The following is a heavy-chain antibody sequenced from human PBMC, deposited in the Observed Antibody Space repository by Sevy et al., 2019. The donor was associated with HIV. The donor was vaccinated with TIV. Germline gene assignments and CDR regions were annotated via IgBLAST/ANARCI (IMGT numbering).Heavy chain of an antibody. CDR3: ARGTPAFCTGGVCFNWFDP. J-gene: IGHJ5*02. CDR1: RFSFNGYG. Sequence: GGSLRLFCAASRFSFNGYGMHWVRQAPGKGLEWVAFIRYDGSNKYYADSVKGRFTISRDDSKNTLYLQMNSLRAEDTALYSCARGTPAFCTGGVCFNWFDPWGQGTLVTVSS. CDR2: IRYDGSNK. V-gene: IGHV3-30*02. D-gene: IGHD2-8*02.